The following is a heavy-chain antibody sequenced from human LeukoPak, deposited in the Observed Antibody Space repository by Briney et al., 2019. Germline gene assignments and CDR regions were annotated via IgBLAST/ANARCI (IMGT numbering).Heavy chain of an antibody. Sequence: SETLSLTCTVSGGSISSGGYSSSWIRQHPGKGLEWIGYIYYSGSTYYNPYLKSRVTISVDTSKNQFSLKLSSVTAADTAVYYCARDNYYDSSGYYAFDIWGQGTMVTVSS. CDR3: ARDNYYDSSGYYAFDI. V-gene: IGHV4-31*03. CDR1: GGSISSGGYS. CDR2: IYYSGST. D-gene: IGHD3-22*01. J-gene: IGHJ3*02.